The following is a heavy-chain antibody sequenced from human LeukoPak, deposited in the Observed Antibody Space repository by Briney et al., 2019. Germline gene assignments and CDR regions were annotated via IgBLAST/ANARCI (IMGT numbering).Heavy chain of an antibody. CDR1: GITLSNYA. CDR3: AKRGVVIRVILVGFHKEAYYFDS. Sequence: GGSLRLSCAVSGITLSNYAMSWVRQAPGKGLEWVAGISGSGGGTNYADSVKGRFTISRDNPKYTLYLQMNNLRADDTAVYFCAKRGVVIRVILVGFHKEAYYFDSWGQGALVTVSS. J-gene: IGHJ4*02. V-gene: IGHV3-23*01. D-gene: IGHD3-22*01. CDR2: ISGSGGGT.